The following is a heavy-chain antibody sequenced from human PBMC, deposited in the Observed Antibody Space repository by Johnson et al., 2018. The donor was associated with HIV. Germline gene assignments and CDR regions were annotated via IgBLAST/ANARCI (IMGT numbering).Heavy chain of an antibody. V-gene: IGHV3-33*08. D-gene: IGHD6-13*01. CDR2: IWYDGTNK. Sequence: QVQLVESGGGVVQPGRSLRLSCAASGFTFSYYSMHWVRQAPGKGLEWVALIWYDGTNKYYADSVKGRFTISRDNSKNTLYLQMNSLRAEDTAVYYCFIAPDAFDFWGQGTVVTVSS. CDR3: FIAPDAFDF. CDR1: GFTFSYYS. J-gene: IGHJ3*01.